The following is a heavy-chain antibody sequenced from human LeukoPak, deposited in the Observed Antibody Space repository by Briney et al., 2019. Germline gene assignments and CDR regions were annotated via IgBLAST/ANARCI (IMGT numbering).Heavy chain of an antibody. CDR1: GGSISSSSYY. CDR2: IYYSGST. V-gene: IGHV4-39*07. D-gene: IGHD6-6*01. J-gene: IGHJ6*04. Sequence: TSETLSLTCTVSGGSISSSSYYWGWIRQPPGKGLEWIGSIYYSGSTYYNPSLKSRVTISGDTSKNQFSLKLSSVTATDTAVYYCAREGSSSGQPRWGKGTTVIVSS. CDR3: AREGSSSGQPR.